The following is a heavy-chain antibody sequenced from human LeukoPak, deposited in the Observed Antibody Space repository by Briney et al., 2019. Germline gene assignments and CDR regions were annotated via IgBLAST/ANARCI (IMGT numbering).Heavy chain of an antibody. CDR3: ARDGSPRYDSGWYAY. D-gene: IGHD6-19*01. V-gene: IGHV4-4*07. CDR2: IFISETT. J-gene: IGHJ4*02. CDR1: GASISSYY. Sequence: PSETLSLTCTVSGASISSYYWSWIRQPAGKGLDWIGHIFISETTKYNPSLKSRVTMSLDTSKNQFSLKLHSVTAADTAVYYCARDGSPRYDSGWYAYWGQGILVTVSS.